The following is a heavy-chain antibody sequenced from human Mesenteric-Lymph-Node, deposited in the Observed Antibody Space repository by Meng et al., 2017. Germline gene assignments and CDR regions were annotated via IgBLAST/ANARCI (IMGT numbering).Heavy chain of an antibody. D-gene: IGHD3-22*01. Sequence: SETLSLTCAVSGGSISSSNWWSWIRQPPGKGLEWIGEINHSGSTNYNPSLKSRVTISVDTSKNQFSLKLSSVTAADTAVYYCASYYDSSGYYDWGQGTLVTVSS. CDR2: INHSGST. CDR1: GGSISSSNW. CDR3: ASYYDSSGYYD. J-gene: IGHJ4*02. V-gene: IGHV4-4*02.